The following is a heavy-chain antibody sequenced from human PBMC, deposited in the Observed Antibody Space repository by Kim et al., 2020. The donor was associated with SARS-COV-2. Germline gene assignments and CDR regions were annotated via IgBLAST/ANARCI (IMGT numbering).Heavy chain of an antibody. CDR3: ARTTLGYCTNGVCRIPLSYFDY. Sequence: SETLSLTCTVSGGSISSGGYYWSWIRQHPGKGLEWIGYIYYSGSTYYNPSLKSRVTISVDTSKNQFSLKLSSVTAADTAVYYCARTTLGYCTNGVCRIPLSYFDYWGQGTLVTVSS. CDR2: IYYSGST. J-gene: IGHJ4*02. D-gene: IGHD2-8*01. V-gene: IGHV4-31*03. CDR1: GGSISSGGYY.